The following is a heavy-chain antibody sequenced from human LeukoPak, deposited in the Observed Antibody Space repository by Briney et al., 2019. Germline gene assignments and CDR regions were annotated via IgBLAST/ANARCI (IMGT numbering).Heavy chain of an antibody. CDR3: ARDYYRRKWFGEKIRGYDYYYFMDV. Sequence: PGWSLRLSCAASGFTFSSYSMNWVRQAPGKGVEGVSSISSSSSYIYYADSVKGRFTISRDNAKNSLYLQRNSLRGEDTAVYYCARDYYRRKWFGEKIRGYDYYYFMDVWGKGTTVTVSS. J-gene: IGHJ6*03. D-gene: IGHD3-10*01. CDR1: GFTFSSYS. V-gene: IGHV3-21*01. CDR2: ISSSSSYI.